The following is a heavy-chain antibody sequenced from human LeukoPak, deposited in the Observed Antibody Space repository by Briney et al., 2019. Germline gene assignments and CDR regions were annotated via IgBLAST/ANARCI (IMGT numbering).Heavy chain of an antibody. CDR3: ARSPSSSSWYDY. J-gene: IGHJ4*02. V-gene: IGHV4-31*03. D-gene: IGHD6-13*01. CDR2: IYYSGST. Sequence: SETLSLTCTVSGGSISSGGHYWSWIRQHPGKGLEWIGYIYYSGSTYYNPSLKSRVTMSVDTSKNQFSLKLNSVTAADTAVYYCARSPSSSSWYDYWGQGTLVTVSS. CDR1: GGSISSGGHY.